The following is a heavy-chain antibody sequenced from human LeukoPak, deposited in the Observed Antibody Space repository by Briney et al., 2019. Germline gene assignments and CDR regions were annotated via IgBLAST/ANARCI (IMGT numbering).Heavy chain of an antibody. Sequence: KSSETLSLTCTVSGGSISSYYWSWIRQPPGKGLEWIGYIYYSGSTNYNPSLKSRVTISVDTSKNQFSLKLSSVTAADTAVYYCARGGWLSGNVPGIYYYGMDVWGQGTAVTVSS. V-gene: IGHV4-59*12. D-gene: IGHD1-26*01. CDR2: IYYSGST. J-gene: IGHJ6*02. CDR3: ARGGWLSGNVPGIYYYGMDV. CDR1: GGSISSYY.